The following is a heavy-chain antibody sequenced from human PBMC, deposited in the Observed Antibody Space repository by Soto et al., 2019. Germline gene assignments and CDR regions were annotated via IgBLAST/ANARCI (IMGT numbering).Heavy chain of an antibody. D-gene: IGHD3-22*01. CDR1: GFSLSTSGMC. CDR2: IDWDDDK. Sequence: GSGPTLVNPTQTLTLTCTFSGFSLSTSGMCVSWIRQPPGKALEWLARIDWDDDKYYSTSLKTRLTISKDTSKNQVVLTMTNMDSVDTATYYCARSTYYYDSSGYGFYYFDYWGQGTLVTVSS. J-gene: IGHJ4*02. V-gene: IGHV2-70*11. CDR3: ARSTYYYDSSGYGFYYFDY.